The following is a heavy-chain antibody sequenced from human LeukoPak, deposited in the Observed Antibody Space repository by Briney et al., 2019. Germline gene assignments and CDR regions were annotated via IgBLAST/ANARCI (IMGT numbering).Heavy chain of an antibody. CDR3: ATYFAGAETFDI. D-gene: IGHD3-16*01. Sequence: GESLKVSCKASGNSITTYWIGWVRQKPGKGLEWMGLIFPGDSDTKYSPSFQGQVTISADKSISSAYLQWSSLKASDTAMYYCATYFAGAETFDIWGQGTMVTVSS. V-gene: IGHV5-51*01. CDR1: GNSITTYW. J-gene: IGHJ3*02. CDR2: IFPGDSDT.